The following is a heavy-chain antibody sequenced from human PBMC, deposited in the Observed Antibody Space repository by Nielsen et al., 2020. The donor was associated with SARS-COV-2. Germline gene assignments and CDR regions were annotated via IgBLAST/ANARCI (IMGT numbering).Heavy chain of an antibody. CDR3: ARGPPFFFEFSSF. V-gene: IGHV3-74*01. Sequence: GGSLRLSCAASGFTFSSYWMHWVRQAPGKGLVWVSRINSDGGSTSYADSVKGRFTISRDNAKNTLYLQMNSLRAEDTAVYYCARGPPFFFEFSSFGGQGTLVTVSS. J-gene: IGHJ1*01. D-gene: IGHD2-15*01. CDR2: INSDGGST. CDR1: GFTFSSYW.